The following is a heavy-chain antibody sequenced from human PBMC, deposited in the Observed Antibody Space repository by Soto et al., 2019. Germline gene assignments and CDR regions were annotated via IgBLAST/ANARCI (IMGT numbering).Heavy chain of an antibody. J-gene: IGHJ6*02. CDR1: GFTFSSYG. CDR2: ISYDGSNK. CDR3: AKDQALSIAVAGPSDYGMDV. Sequence: PGGSLRLSCAASGFTFSSYGMHWVRQAPGKGLEWVAVISYDGSNKYYADSVKGRFTISRDNSKNTLYLQMNSLRAEDTAVYYCAKDQALSIAVAGPSDYGMDVWGQGTTVTVSS. D-gene: IGHD6-19*01. V-gene: IGHV3-30*18.